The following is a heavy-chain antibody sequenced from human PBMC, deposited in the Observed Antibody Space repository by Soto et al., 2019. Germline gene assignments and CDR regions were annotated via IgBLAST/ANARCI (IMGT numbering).Heavy chain of an antibody. J-gene: IGHJ4*02. V-gene: IGHV4-31*03. D-gene: IGHD5-12*01. CDR3: VRESFILPTTWHFDY. CDR1: RAFINSGGFY. CDR2: IFHSGST. Sequence: SETLSLTCSVSRAFINSGGFYYSWIRQPPGKGLEWLGYIFHSGSTLYNPSLRGRLTLSADTSRNQLSLYLTSVTAADTAVYYCVRESFILPTTWHFDYWGQGALVTV.